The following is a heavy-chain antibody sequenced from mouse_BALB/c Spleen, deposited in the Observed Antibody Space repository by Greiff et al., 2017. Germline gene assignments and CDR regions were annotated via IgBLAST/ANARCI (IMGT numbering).Heavy chain of an antibody. CDR1: GYALTNYL. V-gene: IGHV1-54*01. Sequence: QVQLQQSGAELVRPGTSVKVSCKASGYALTNYLIEWVKQRPGQGLEWIGVINPGSGGTNYNEKFKDKATLTADKSSSTAYMQLSSLTSEDSAVYYCARSGYDYGDYWGQGTTLTVSS. CDR3: ARSGYDYGDY. D-gene: IGHD2-4*01. J-gene: IGHJ2*01. CDR2: INPGSGGT.